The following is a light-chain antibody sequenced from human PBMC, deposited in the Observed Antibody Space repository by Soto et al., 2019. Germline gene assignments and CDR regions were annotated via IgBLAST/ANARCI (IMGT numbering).Light chain of an antibody. CDR1: QDIGNF. Sequence: DIQMTQSPSSLSASVGDRVTITCRASQDIGNFLAWYQQKPGKSPKLLIYAAASLESGVPSRFSGSQSGADFTLIISGLQPEDVATYFCQKYDGAPWTFGQGTKVEVK. V-gene: IGKV1-27*01. CDR3: QKYDGAPWT. J-gene: IGKJ1*01. CDR2: AAA.